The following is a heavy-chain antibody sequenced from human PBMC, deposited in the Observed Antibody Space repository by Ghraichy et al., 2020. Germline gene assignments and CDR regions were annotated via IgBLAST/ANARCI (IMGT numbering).Heavy chain of an antibody. V-gene: IGHV3-7*01. D-gene: IGHD6-6*01. CDR2: IKQDGSEK. CDR3: ARDGIFYEYSDY. J-gene: IGHJ4*02. CDR1: GFTFSSYW. Sequence: GESLNISCAASGFTFSSYWMSWVRQAPGKGLEWVANIKQDGSEKYYVDSVKGRFTISRDNAKNSLYLQMNSLRAEDTAVYYCARDGIFYEYSDYWGQGTLVTVSS.